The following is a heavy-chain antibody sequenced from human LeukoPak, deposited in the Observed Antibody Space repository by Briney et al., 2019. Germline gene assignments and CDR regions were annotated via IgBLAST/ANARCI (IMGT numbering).Heavy chain of an antibody. J-gene: IGHJ4*02. V-gene: IGHV3-48*04. CDR2: ISSSSRTI. D-gene: IGHD3-22*01. CDR3: ARGALYYYDSSGYPH. Sequence: GGSLRLSCAASGFTFSSYSMNWVRQAPGKGLEWVSYISSSSRTIYYADSVKGRFTISRDNAKNSLYLQMNSLRAEDTAVYYCARGALYYYDSSGYPHWGQGTLVTVSS. CDR1: GFTFSSYS.